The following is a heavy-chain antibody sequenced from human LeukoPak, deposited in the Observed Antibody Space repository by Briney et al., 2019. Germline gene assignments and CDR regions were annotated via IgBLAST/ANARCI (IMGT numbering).Heavy chain of an antibody. J-gene: IGHJ4*02. CDR2: ISACNGNT. CDR3: ATPKLIAESGGGPAYYFDY. CDR1: GYTFTSYG. V-gene: IGHV1-18*01. D-gene: IGHD2-8*01. Sequence: ASVKVSCKASGYTFTSYGISWVRQAPGQGLEWMGWISACNGNTNYAQKLQGRVTMTEDTSTDTAYMELSSLRSEDTAVYYCATPKLIAESGGGPAYYFDYWGQGTLVTVSS.